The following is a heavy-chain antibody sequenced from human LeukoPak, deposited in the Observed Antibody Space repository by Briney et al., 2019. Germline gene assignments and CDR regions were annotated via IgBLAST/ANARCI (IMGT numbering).Heavy chain of an antibody. D-gene: IGHD3-10*01. Sequence: GGSLRLSCAASGFTFSSYWMHWVRQAPGKGLVWVSRINRDGTSTTYADSVKGRFTISRDNAKNTLYLQMNTLRAEDTAVYYCAREPDRGASWGQGTLVAVSS. CDR2: INRDGTST. J-gene: IGHJ5*02. CDR3: AREPDRGAS. CDR1: GFTFSSYW. V-gene: IGHV3-74*03.